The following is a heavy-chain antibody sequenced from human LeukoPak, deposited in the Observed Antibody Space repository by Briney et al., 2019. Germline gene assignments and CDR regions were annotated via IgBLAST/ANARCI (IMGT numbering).Heavy chain of an antibody. V-gene: IGHV3-23*01. CDR1: GFTFYKFV. CDR3: ARADVDGDLYFDY. D-gene: IGHD4-17*01. J-gene: IGHJ4*02. CDR2: ISGSGGRT. Sequence: GGSLRLSCAASGFTFYKFVMTWVRQAPGSGLEWVSSISGSGGRTYYADSVKGRFTISRDNSENTLYLQMNSLRAEDTAVYYCARADVDGDLYFDYWGQGTLVTVSS.